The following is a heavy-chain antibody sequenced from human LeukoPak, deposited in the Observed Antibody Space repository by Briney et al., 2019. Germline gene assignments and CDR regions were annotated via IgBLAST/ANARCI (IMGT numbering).Heavy chain of an antibody. V-gene: IGHV4-59*01. D-gene: IGHD4-17*01. CDR2: IYYSGST. J-gene: IGHJ4*02. CDR1: GGSISSYY. Sequence: SETLSLTCTVSGGSISSYYWSWIRQPPGKGLEWIGYIYYSGSTNYNPSLKSRVTISVDTSKSQFSLKLSSVTAADTAVYYCARVRYGVRFDYWGQGTLVTVSS. CDR3: ARVRYGVRFDY.